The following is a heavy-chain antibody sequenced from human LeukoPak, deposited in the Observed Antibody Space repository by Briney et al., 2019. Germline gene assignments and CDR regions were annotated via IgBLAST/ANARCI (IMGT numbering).Heavy chain of an antibody. V-gene: IGHV3-7*01. D-gene: IGHD3-10*01. CDR1: GFTFSSYW. CDR3: ARSDQYYYGSGSHY. Sequence: PGGSLRLSCAASGFTFSSYWMSWVRQAPGKGLEWVANIKQDGSEKYCVDSVKGRFTISRDNAKNSLYLQMNSLRAEDTAVYYCARSDQYYYGSGSHYWGQGTMVTVSS. J-gene: IGHJ3*01. CDR2: IKQDGSEK.